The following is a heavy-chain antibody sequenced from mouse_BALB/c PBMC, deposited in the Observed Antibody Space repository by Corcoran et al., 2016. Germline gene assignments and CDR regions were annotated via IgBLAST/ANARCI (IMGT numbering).Heavy chain of an antibody. J-gene: IGHJ1*01. CDR1: GYTFTDYN. CDR2: IYPYSGGT. Sequence: EVQLQQSGPELVKPGASVKISCKASGYTFTDYNMHWVKQSHGKSLEWIGYIYPYSGGTGYNQKFKSKATLTVDNSSTTAYMELRSLTSEDSAFYYCAKSLSWYFDGWGAGTTVTVSS. V-gene: IGHV1S29*02. CDR3: AKSLSWYFDG.